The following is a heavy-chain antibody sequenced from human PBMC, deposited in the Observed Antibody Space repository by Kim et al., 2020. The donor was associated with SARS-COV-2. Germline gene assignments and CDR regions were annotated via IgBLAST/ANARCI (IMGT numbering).Heavy chain of an antibody. CDR3: APETTLTGP. CDR2: GYIT. D-gene: IGHD3-9*01. J-gene: IGHJ5*02. V-gene: IGHV3-43*01. Sequence: GYITYYADSVKGRVTISRDNSKNSLYLQMNSLRTEDTALYYCAPETTLTGPWGQGTLVTVSS.